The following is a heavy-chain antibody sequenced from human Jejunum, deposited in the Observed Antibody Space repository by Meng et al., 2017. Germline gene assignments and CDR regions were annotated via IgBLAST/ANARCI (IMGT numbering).Heavy chain of an antibody. V-gene: IGHV4-61*01. CDR3: ATDVYGDGLAYLDY. Sequence: LTGPPLCRVSPPETLSLTSAISGVSVRCRSFYWTWIRQPPGKGLEWIGYVFDSGSTKYSPSLSSRVTISADTSKNQFSLELSSVTAADTAVYYCATDVYGDGLAYLDYWGQGSLVTVSS. CDR1: GVSVRCRSFY. J-gene: IGHJ4*02. D-gene: IGHD4-17*01. CDR2: VFDSGST.